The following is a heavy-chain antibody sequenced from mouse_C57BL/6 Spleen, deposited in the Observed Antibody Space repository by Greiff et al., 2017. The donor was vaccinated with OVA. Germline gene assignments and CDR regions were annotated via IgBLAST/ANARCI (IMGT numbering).Heavy chain of an antibody. D-gene: IGHD2-4*01. CDR1: GYSITSGYY. Sequence: EVQLQESGPGLVKPSQSLSLTCSVTGYSITSGYYWNWIRQFPGNKLEWMGYISYDGSNNYNPSLKNRISITRDTSKNQFFLKLNSVTTEDTATYYCARDPYDYEDYWGQGTSVTVSS. J-gene: IGHJ4*01. V-gene: IGHV3-6*01. CDR2: ISYDGSN. CDR3: ARDPYDYEDY.